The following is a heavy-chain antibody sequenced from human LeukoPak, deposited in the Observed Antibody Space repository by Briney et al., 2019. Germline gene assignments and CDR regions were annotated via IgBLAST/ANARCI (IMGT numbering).Heavy chain of an antibody. D-gene: IGHD5-18*01. V-gene: IGHV3-23*01. J-gene: IGHJ3*02. CDR2: MSGSGGST. Sequence: GGSLRLSCAASGFTFSSYAMSWVRQPPGKGLEWVSAMSGSGGSTYYADSVKGRFTISRDNSKNPLYLQMNSLRAEDTAVYYCAKMDTATSADAFDIWGQGTMVTVSS. CDR3: AKMDTATSADAFDI. CDR1: GFTFSSYA.